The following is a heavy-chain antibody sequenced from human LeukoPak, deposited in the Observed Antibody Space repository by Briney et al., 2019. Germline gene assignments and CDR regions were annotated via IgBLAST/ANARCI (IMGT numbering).Heavy chain of an antibody. D-gene: IGHD1-26*01. Sequence: PGGSLRLSCAASGFTFSDHYMDWVRQALGKGLEWVGRTGNKANSYTTEYAASVKGRFSISRDDSKNSLYLQMNSLKTGDTAVYYCARVSGTYFPFFDYWGQGTLVTVSS. J-gene: IGHJ4*02. CDR2: TGNKANSYTT. V-gene: IGHV3-72*01. CDR3: ARVSGTYFPFFDY. CDR1: GFTFSDHY.